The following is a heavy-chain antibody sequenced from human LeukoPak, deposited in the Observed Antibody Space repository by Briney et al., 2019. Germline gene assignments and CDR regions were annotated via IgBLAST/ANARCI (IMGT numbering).Heavy chain of an antibody. CDR2: IYYSGST. V-gene: IGHV4-59*01. D-gene: IGHD3-10*01. CDR1: GGSISSYY. CDR3: ARGLTYYYGSGSNNWFDP. Sequence: IPSETLSLTCTVSGGSISSYYWSWIRQPPGKGLEWIGYIYYSGSTHYNPSLKSRVTISVDTSKNQFSLKLSSVTAADTAVYYCARGLTYYYGSGSNNWFDPWGQGTLVTVSS. J-gene: IGHJ5*02.